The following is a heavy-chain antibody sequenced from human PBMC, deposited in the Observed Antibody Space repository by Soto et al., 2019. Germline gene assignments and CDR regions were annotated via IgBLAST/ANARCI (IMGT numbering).Heavy chain of an antibody. D-gene: IGHD3-10*01. CDR2: IYWNDDR. CDR1: GLSFSTSAVG. J-gene: IGHJ5*02. Sequence: QSTLKESGPTLVKPTQTLTLTCTFSGLSFSTSAVGVGWIRQPPGKALEWLALIYWNDDRRYSPSLKSRLTITKDTSKNQVFLTMTNMDPVDTATYYCVSGSFPNWFDPWGQGTLVTVSS. V-gene: IGHV2-5*01. CDR3: VSGSFPNWFDP.